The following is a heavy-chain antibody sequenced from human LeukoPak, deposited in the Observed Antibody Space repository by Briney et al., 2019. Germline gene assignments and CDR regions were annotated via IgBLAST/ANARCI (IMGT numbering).Heavy chain of an antibody. CDR3: TTRGSGVYAYAFAVIIPDY. Sequence: PGGSLRLSCAASALTFSAARMSWHPQATGKGLEGVGHIKNKADGGATDYDAPVKGRFTTSTDDSKHTLYLQVDSLKTEDTAVYYCTTRGSGVYAYAFAVIIPDYWGQGTLVTVSS. CDR2: IKNKADGGAT. CDR1: ALTFSAAR. V-gene: IGHV3-15*01. D-gene: IGHD5/OR15-5a*01. J-gene: IGHJ4*02.